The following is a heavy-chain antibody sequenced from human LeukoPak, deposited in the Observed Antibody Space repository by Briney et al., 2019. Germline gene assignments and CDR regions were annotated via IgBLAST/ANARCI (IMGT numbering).Heavy chain of an antibody. V-gene: IGHV5-51*01. CDR3: ARRTGSITMTPYYFDY. CDR2: INPRDSDT. Sequence: GESLKISCQASGYTFTSHWIGWVRQMPGKGLEWMGIINPRDSDTRYSPSFQGQVTMSADKSISTAYLQWSSLKASDTAMYYCARRTGSITMTPYYFDYWGQGTLVTVSS. J-gene: IGHJ4*02. D-gene: IGHD3-22*01. CDR1: GYTFTSHW.